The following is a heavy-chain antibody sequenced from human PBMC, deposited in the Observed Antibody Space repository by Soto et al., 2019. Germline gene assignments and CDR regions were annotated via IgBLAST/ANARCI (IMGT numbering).Heavy chain of an antibody. CDR1: GGFTSTNNW. J-gene: IGHJ4*02. Sequence: QLQLQESGPGQVRPSGTLSLTCAVSGGFTSTNNWWSWVRQPPGKGLEWIGDAYHSGSTEYNPSLKSRVSISVDKSKNQISLKLTSATAADTAVYYCARSPPSSYYGGSGTFDYWGQGTLVTVSS. V-gene: IGHV4-4*02. D-gene: IGHD3-10*01. CDR2: AYHSGST. CDR3: ARSPPSSYYGGSGTFDY.